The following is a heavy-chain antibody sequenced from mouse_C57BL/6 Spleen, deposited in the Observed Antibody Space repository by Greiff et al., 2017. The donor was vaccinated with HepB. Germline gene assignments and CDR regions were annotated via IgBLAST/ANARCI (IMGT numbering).Heavy chain of an antibody. CDR3: TSHYGSSSNPFDY. V-gene: IGHV6-6*01. D-gene: IGHD1-1*01. CDR2: IRNKANNHAT. CDR1: GFTFSDAW. J-gene: IGHJ2*01. Sequence: EVQLQESGGGLVQPGGSMKLSCAASGFTFSDAWMDWVRQSPEKGLEWVAEIRNKANNHATYYAESVKGRFTISRDDSKSSVYLQMNSLRAEDTGIYYCTSHYGSSSNPFDYWGQGTTLTVSS.